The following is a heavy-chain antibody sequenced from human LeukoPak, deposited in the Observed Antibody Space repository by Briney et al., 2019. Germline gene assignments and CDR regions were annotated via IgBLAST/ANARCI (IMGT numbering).Heavy chain of an antibody. V-gene: IGHV3-21*01. J-gene: IGHJ4*02. Sequence: GGSLRLSCAASGFTFGSYSMNWVRQAPGKGLEWVSSISSSSSHIYYADSVKGRFTISRDNAKNSLYLQMNSLRAEDTAVYYCARDGGYSYGTRYWGQGTLVTVSS. D-gene: IGHD5-18*01. CDR1: GFTFGSYS. CDR2: ISSSSSHI. CDR3: ARDGGYSYGTRY.